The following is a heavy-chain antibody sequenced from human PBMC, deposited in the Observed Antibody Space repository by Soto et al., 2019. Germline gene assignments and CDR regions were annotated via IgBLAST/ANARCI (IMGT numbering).Heavy chain of an antibody. D-gene: IGHD3-10*01. CDR3: ARGRSYRWDGYYYYYYGMDV. CDR1: GGSFSGYY. Sequence: QVQLQQWGAGLLKPSETLSLTCAVYGGSFSGYYWSWIRQPPGKGLEWIGEINHSGSTNYNPSLKSRVTISRDMSKNQFSLKLSSVTDADTAVYYCARGRSYRWDGYYYYYYGMDVWGQGTTVTVSS. V-gene: IGHV4-34*01. J-gene: IGHJ6*02. CDR2: INHSGST.